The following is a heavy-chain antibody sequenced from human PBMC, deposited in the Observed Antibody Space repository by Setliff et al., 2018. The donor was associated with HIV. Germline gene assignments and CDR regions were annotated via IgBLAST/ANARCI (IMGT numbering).Heavy chain of an antibody. CDR1: GGSISSGNYY. CDR2: IYYSGST. Sequence: PSETLSLTCTVSGGSISSGNYYWSWIRQPPGKGLEWLGSIYYSGSTYYNSSLKSRVTISVATSKNQFSLKLSSVTAAETAVYYCATYAYREVNRFEPWGQGILVTVSS. V-gene: IGHV4-39*01. J-gene: IGHJ5*02. CDR3: ATYAYREVNRFEP. D-gene: IGHD1-26*01.